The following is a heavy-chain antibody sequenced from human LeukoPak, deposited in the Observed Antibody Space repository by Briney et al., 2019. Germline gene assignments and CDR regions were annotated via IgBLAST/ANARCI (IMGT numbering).Heavy chain of an antibody. Sequence: GGSLRLSCEASGFTFSTYAMHWVRQAPGKGLEWVAVISIDGSDKHHADSVKGRFTISRDNSKNTLHLQMNSLRAEDTAVYFCARDVKSSAEYYFDYWGQGTLVTVSS. D-gene: IGHD6-13*01. CDR2: ISIDGSDK. CDR3: ARDVKSSAEYYFDY. CDR1: GFTFSTYA. V-gene: IGHV3-30*04. J-gene: IGHJ4*02.